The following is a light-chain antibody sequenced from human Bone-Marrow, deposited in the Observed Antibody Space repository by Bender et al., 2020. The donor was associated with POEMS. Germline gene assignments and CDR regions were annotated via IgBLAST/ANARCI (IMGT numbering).Light chain of an antibody. V-gene: IGLV1-44*01. CDR3: CSFAGNSPTWV. Sequence: QSVLTQPPSASGTPGQRVTISCSGSSSNIGTNPVNWYQQLPGTAPKLLIYINNQRPSGVPDRFSGSKSGNTASLTISGLQTEDEADYYCCSFAGNSPTWVFGGGTKLTVL. CDR2: INN. J-gene: IGLJ3*02. CDR1: SSNIGTNP.